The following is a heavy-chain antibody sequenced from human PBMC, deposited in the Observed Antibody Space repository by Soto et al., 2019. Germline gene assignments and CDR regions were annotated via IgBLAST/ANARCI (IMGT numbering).Heavy chain of an antibody. J-gene: IGHJ4*02. CDR1: GGSIGDHY. Sequence: SETLSLTCSVSGGSIGDHYWSWIGQPPGKGLEWIGYIYSAGSTNYNPSLKSRVTISVDTSKNDFSLKLGSVTAADTAVYYCAGALAAAGTPDCWGQGTLVIVAS. CDR3: AGALAAAGTPDC. D-gene: IGHD6-13*01. CDR2: IYSAGST. V-gene: IGHV4-59*11.